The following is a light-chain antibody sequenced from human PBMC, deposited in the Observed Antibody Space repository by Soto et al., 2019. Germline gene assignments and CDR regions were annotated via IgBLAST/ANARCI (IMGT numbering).Light chain of an antibody. Sequence: SALTQPASVSGSPGQSIPISCAGTTSDAGGYNYVSWDQQHTGKAPKLMIYDVSNRPSGVSNRFSGSKSGNTASLTIAGFKAEDEADYYCSSYTSSRSVVFGGGPKLTVL. V-gene: IGLV2-14*01. J-gene: IGLJ2*01. CDR2: DVS. CDR3: SSYTSSRSVV. CDR1: TSDAGGYNY.